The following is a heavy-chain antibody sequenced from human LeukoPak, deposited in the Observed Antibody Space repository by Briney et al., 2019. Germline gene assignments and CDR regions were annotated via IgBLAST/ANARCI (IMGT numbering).Heavy chain of an antibody. Sequence: PGGSLRLSCAASEFTFSSYAMTWVRQAPGKGLEWVSAISGIGGSTYYADSVKGRFTISRDNSKNTLYLQMNSLRAEDTAVYYCAKLVKPARGSSGYYYYYYGMDVWGQGTTVTVSS. V-gene: IGHV3-23*01. D-gene: IGHD6-19*01. CDR1: EFTFSSYA. CDR2: ISGIGGST. J-gene: IGHJ6*02. CDR3: AKLVKPARGSSGYYYYYYGMDV.